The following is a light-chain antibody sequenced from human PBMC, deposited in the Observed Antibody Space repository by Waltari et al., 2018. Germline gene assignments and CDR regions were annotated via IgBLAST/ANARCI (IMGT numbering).Light chain of an antibody. CDR2: DVP. Sequence: QSALTQPRSVSGSPGQPVTITCTGTSSDVGGYDYVSWYQQPPGKAPKLMIYDVPKRPSGVPARFSGSKSGNTASLTISGLQTEDEADYYCCSFAASYTSYVIFGGGTKLTVL. J-gene: IGLJ2*01. CDR1: SSDVGGYDY. V-gene: IGLV2-11*01. CDR3: CSFAASYTSYVI.